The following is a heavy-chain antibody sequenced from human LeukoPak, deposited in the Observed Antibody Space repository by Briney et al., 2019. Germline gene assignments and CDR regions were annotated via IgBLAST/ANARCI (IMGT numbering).Heavy chain of an antibody. CDR2: IYYSGIT. CDR3: ARGRWRLGGPNDY. J-gene: IGHJ4*02. CDR1: GGSISSYY. Sequence: PSETLSLTCTVSGGSISSYYWSWIRQPPGKGLECIGYIYYSGITNYNPSLKSRVTISVDTSKNQFSLKLSSVTAADTAVYYCARGRWRLGGPNDYWGQGTLVTVSS. V-gene: IGHV4-59*12. D-gene: IGHD2-21*01.